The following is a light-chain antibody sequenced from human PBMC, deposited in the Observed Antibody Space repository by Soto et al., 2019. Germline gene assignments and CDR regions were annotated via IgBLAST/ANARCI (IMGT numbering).Light chain of an antibody. V-gene: IGKV2-28*01. CDR1: QSVLHPNGNTY. Sequence: EIVMTQSPPSLSVTPGESASISCRSSQSVLHPNGNTYLDWYVQKPGQSPQLLIYLGFYRASGVSDRFSGSGSGPVLTLKISRVGAEDVRIYYCMQAQQTPTFGQGTKVEIQ. J-gene: IGKJ1*01. CDR2: LGF. CDR3: MQAQQTPT.